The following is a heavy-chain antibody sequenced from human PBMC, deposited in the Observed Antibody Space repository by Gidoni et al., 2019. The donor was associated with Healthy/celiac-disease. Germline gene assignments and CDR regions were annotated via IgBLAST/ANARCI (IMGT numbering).Heavy chain of an antibody. CDR1: GGSISSGDYS. Sequence: SGGSISSGDYSWSWIRQPPGKGLEWIGYIYYSGSTYYNPSLKSRVTISVDTSKNQFSLKLSSVTAADTAVYYCAREEGSCSGGSCYLVGGAIDYWGQGTLVTVSS. D-gene: IGHD2-15*01. V-gene: IGHV4-30-4*01. J-gene: IGHJ4*02. CDR2: IYYSGST. CDR3: AREEGSCSGGSCYLVGGAIDY.